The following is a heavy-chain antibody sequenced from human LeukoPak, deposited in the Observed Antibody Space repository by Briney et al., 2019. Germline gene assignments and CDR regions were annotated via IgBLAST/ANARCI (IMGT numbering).Heavy chain of an antibody. CDR3: ARHLGLNDYGGNPFDY. Sequence: PSETLSLTCAVYGGSFSGYYWSWIRQPPGKGLEWIGEINHSGSTNYNPSLKSRVTISVDTSKNQFSLKLSSVTAADTAVYYCARHLGLNDYGGNPFDYWGQGTLVTVSS. CDR1: GGSFSGYY. D-gene: IGHD4-23*01. CDR2: INHSGST. J-gene: IGHJ4*02. V-gene: IGHV4-34*01.